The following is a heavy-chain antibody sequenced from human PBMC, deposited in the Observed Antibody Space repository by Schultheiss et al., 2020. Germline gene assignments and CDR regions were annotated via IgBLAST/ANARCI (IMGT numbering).Heavy chain of an antibody. J-gene: IGHJ4*02. D-gene: IGHD6-13*01. Sequence: GGSLRLSCSVSGLTFSSYAMSWVRQAPGKGLECVSVISGSGGATNYADSVKGRFTISRDNSKNTLYLQMNNLRAEDTAVYYCTKRRWVEQQAVLPEPFDYWGQGTLVTVAS. V-gene: IGHV3-23*01. CDR2: ISGSGGAT. CDR3: TKRRWVEQQAVLPEPFDY. CDR1: GLTFSSYA.